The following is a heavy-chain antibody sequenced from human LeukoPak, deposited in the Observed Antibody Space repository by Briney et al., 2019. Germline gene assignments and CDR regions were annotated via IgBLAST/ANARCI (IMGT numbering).Heavy chain of an antibody. J-gene: IGHJ6*02. CDR2: ISSNGGST. CDR3: VKSQGYSYGYNYYGMDV. Sequence: QPGGSLRVSCSGSGFTFSSYAMYWVRQAPGKGLEYVSVISSNGGSTNYADPVKGRFTISRDKSKNTLYLQMSSLRAEDTAVYYCVKSQGYSYGYNYYGMDVWGQGTTVTVSS. V-gene: IGHV3-64D*09. D-gene: IGHD5-18*01. CDR1: GFTFSSYA.